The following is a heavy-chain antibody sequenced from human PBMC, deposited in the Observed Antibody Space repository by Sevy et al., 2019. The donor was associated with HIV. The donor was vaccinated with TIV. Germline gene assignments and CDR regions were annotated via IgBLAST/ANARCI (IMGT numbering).Heavy chain of an antibody. CDR2: ISASGGST. D-gene: IGHD1-26*01. V-gene: IGHV3-23*01. Sequence: GGSLRLSCAASGIIFKSYVMSWVRQAPGKGLEWLSGISASGGSTYYADSVKGRFTISRDNFKSMLYLQMNILSAEDTGVYYCAGAGVGAKGFDYWGQGTLVTVSS. J-gene: IGHJ4*02. CDR3: AGAGVGAKGFDY. CDR1: GIIFKSYV.